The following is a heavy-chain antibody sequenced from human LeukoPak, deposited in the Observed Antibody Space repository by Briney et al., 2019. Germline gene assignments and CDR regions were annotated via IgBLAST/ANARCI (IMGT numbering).Heavy chain of an antibody. CDR1: GFTFNNAW. V-gene: IGHV3-15*01. D-gene: IGHD2-21*01. CDR2: IKSKSDSGTT. Sequence: GGSLRLSCAASGFTFNNAWMTWVRQAPGKGLEWIGRIKSKSDSGTTDYAAPVKGRFTFSRDDPKNTLYLQMSSLKTEDTAVYYCTIDRIHGGEDYWGRGTLVTVSS. CDR3: TIDRIHGGEDY. J-gene: IGHJ4*02.